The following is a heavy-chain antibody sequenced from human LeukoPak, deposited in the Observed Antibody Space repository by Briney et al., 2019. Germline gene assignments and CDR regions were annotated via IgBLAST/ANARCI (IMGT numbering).Heavy chain of an antibody. V-gene: IGHV1-2*06. D-gene: IGHD4-17*01. CDR3: APMLHYGDFDY. Sequence: GASVKVSCKASGYTFTGYYMHWVRQAPGQGLEWMGRINPNSGGTNYAQKFQGRVTMTRDTSISTAYMELSRLRSDDTAVYYRAPMLHYGDFDYWGQGTLVTVSS. CDR1: GYTFTGYY. CDR2: INPNSGGT. J-gene: IGHJ4*02.